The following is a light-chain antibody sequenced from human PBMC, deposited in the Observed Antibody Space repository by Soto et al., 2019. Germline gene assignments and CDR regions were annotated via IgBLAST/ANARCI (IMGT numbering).Light chain of an antibody. CDR1: RTISSW. J-gene: IGKJ5*01. CDR2: DAS. V-gene: IGKV1-5*01. CDR3: HSRA. Sequence: DIQMTQSPSTLSGSVGDIVTITCRASRTISSWLAWYQQKPGKAPKLLIYDASTLESGVPSRFSGSGSETEFTLTISRLQPDDFATYFCHSRAFGQGTRLEIK.